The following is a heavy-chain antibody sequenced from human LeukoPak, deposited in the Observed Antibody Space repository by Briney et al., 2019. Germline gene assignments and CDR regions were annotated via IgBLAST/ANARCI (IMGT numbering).Heavy chain of an antibody. CDR3: AKRGVVIRVILVGFHKEANYFDS. CDR1: GITLSNYG. CDR2: ISDSGGRT. D-gene: IGHD3-22*01. J-gene: IGHJ4*02. V-gene: IGHV3-23*01. Sequence: PGGSLRLSYAVSGITLSNYGMSWVRQAPGKGLEWVAGISDSGGRTNYADSVKGRFTISRDNPKNTLYLQMNSLRVEDTAVYFCAKRGVVIRVILVGFHKEANYFDSWGQGALVTVSS.